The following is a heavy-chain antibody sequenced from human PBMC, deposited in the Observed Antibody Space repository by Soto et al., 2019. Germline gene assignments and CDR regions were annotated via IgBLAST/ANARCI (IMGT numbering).Heavy chain of an antibody. CDR3: AKDGGYAYYDSSGYYFGY. J-gene: IGHJ4*02. D-gene: IGHD3-22*01. Sequence: EVQLLESGGGLVQPGGSLRLSCAASGFTFSNYAMSWVRQAPGKGLEWVSAISGSGGSTYYADSVKGRFTISRDNSKNTLYLQMNSLRAEDTAVYYCAKDGGYAYYDSSGYYFGYWGQGTLVTVSS. CDR1: GFTFSNYA. V-gene: IGHV3-23*01. CDR2: ISGSGGST.